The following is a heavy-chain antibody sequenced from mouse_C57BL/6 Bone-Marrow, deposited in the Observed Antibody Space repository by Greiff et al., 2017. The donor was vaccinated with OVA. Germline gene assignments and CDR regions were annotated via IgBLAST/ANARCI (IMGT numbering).Heavy chain of an antibody. Sequence: EVQLVESGGGLVQPGGSLKLSCAASGFTFSDYYMYWVRPTPEKRLEWVAYISNGGGSTYYPDTVKGRFTISRDNAKNTLYLQMSRLKSEDTAMYYCAPLLPEGFAYWGQGTLVTVSA. J-gene: IGHJ3*01. D-gene: IGHD1-1*01. CDR2: ISNGGGST. CDR3: APLLPEGFAY. CDR1: GFTFSDYY. V-gene: IGHV5-12*01.